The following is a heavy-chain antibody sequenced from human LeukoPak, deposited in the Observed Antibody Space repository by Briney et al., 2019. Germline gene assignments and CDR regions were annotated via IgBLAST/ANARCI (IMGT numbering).Heavy chain of an antibody. V-gene: IGHV3-74*01. CDR2: INSDGSIT. CDR1: GFTFSTYS. CDR3: ARANYHDY. J-gene: IGHJ4*02. D-gene: IGHD5-24*01. Sequence: PGGSLRLSCAASGFTFSTYSMNWVRQAPGKGLVWVSRINSDGSITIYADSVKGRFTISRDNAKNTLYLQMNSLRAEDTAVYYCARANYHDYWGQGTLVTVSS.